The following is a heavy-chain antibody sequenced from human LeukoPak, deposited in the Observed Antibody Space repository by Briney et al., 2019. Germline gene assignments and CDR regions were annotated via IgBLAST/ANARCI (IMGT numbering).Heavy chain of an antibody. CDR3: ARDLTTPQWPNYYYGMDV. J-gene: IGHJ6*02. CDR2: MNPNSGNT. D-gene: IGHD3-22*01. V-gene: IGHV1-8*01. CDR1: GYTFTSYD. Sequence: GASVKVSCKASGYTFTSYDINWVRQATGQGLEWMGWMNPNSGNTGYAQKFQGRVTMTRNTSISTAYMELSSLRSEDTAVYYCARDLTTPQWPNYYYGMDVWGQGSTVTVSS.